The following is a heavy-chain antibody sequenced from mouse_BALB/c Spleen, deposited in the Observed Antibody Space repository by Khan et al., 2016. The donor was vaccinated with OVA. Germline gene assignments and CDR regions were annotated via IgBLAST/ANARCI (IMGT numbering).Heavy chain of an antibody. CDR2: INTYTGEP. J-gene: IGHJ4*01. D-gene: IGHD2-10*01. V-gene: IGHV9-3-1*01. CDR3: ARPPYFSYTLDH. Sequence: QIQLVQSGPELKKPGEAVKISCKASGYTFTNYGMNWVKQSPGKALKWMGWINTYTGEPTYADDFKGRFAFSLETSASTAYLQINNLKNEDTATYFCARPPYFSYTLDHWGQGTSVTVSS. CDR1: GYTFTNYG.